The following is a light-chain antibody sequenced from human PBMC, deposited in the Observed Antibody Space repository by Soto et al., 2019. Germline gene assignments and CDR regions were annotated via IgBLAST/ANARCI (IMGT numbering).Light chain of an antibody. V-gene: IGLV1-40*01. CDR1: SSNIGAGYD. Sequence: QSVLTQPPSVSGAPGQRVTISCTGSSSNIGAGYDVHWYQQLPGTAPKLLIYGNSNRPSGVPDRFSGSKSGTSASLAITVLQAEDEADYYCQSYDSSLSHVVFGGGTKLTVL. J-gene: IGLJ2*01. CDR3: QSYDSSLSHVV. CDR2: GNS.